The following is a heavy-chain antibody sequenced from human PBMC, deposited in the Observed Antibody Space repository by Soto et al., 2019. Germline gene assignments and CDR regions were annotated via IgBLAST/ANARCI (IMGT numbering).Heavy chain of an antibody. D-gene: IGHD2-15*01. CDR2: IKSKTEGGTT. Sequence: EVQLVESGGGLVKPGGSLRLSCAASGFTFSNAWMNWVRQAPGKGLEWVGRIKSKTEGGTTDYAAPVKGRFTISRDDSKNTLYLQMNSLKTEDTAVYYCTTAFPGWGYSGGSWFDPWGQGTLVTVSS. CDR1: GFTFSNAW. CDR3: TTAFPGWGYSGGSWFDP. J-gene: IGHJ5*02. V-gene: IGHV3-15*07.